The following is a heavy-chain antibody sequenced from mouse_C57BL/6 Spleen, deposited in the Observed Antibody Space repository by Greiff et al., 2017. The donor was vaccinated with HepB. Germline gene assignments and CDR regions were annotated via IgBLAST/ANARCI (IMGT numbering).Heavy chain of an antibody. V-gene: IGHV1-15*01. J-gene: IGHJ1*03. CDR1: GYTFTDYE. Sequence: VQLQQSGAELVRPGASVTLSCKASGYTFTDYEMHWVKQTPVHGLEWIGAIDPETGGTAYNQKFKGKAILTADKSSSTADMELRSLTSEDSAVYYCTRELVSLNWYFDVWGTGTTVTVSS. D-gene: IGHD4-1*01. CDR2: IDPETGGT. CDR3: TRELVSLNWYFDV.